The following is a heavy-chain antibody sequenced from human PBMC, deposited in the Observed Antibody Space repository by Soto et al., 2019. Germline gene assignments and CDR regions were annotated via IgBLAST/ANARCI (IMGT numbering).Heavy chain of an antibody. CDR1: GDSISGSPYF. D-gene: IGHD6-13*01. V-gene: IGHV4-39*01. CDR3: ARLQAAVPHY. J-gene: IGHJ4*02. CDR2: IFYDGYT. Sequence: QLQLQESGPGLVMPSETLSLTCTVSGDSISGSPYFWGWIRQPPGKRLEWIGSIFYDGYTLYTPSLRSRVTISVDTSKNQFSLKLASVAAAHTATYFCARLQAAVPHYWGQGTLVTVSS.